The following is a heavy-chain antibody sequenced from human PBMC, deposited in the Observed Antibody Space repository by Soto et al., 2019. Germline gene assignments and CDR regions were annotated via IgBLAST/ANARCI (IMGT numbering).Heavy chain of an antibody. D-gene: IGHD3-22*01. V-gene: IGHV1-69*13. CDR1: GGTFSSYA. CDR3: ARDTTYYYYDSSGYYIFDVFDL. J-gene: IGHJ3*01. CDR2: IIPIFGTA. Sequence: SVKVSCKASGGTFSSYAISWVRQAPGQGLEWMGGIIPIFGTANYAQKFQGRVTITADESTSTAYMELSSLRSEDTAVYYCARDTTYYYYDSSGYYIFDVFDLRGQRTSVT.